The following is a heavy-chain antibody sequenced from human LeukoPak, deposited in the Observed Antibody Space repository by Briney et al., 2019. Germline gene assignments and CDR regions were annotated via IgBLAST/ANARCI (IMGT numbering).Heavy chain of an antibody. CDR2: TSYDGSNK. J-gene: IGHJ4*02. D-gene: IGHD2-21*02. Sequence: GGSLRLSCAASGFIFSNYGMHWARQAPGKGLEWVAVTSYDGSNKHYADSVKGRFIISRDTAKNTLYLQMSSLKASDTAMYYCARYQRWSGDHLDYWGQGTLVTVSS. V-gene: IGHV3-30*03. CDR3: ARYQRWSGDHLDY. CDR1: GFIFSNYG.